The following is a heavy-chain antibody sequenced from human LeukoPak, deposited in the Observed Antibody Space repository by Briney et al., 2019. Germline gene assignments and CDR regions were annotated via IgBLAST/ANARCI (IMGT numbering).Heavy chain of an antibody. CDR1: GGSISSGGYS. D-gene: IGHD3-22*01. Sequence: SETLSLTCAVSGGSISSGGYSWSWIRQPPGKGPEWIGYIYHSGSTYYNPSLKSRVTISVDRSKNQFSLKLSSVTAADTAVYYCARTGLYYDSSGYQENAFDIWGQGTMVTVSS. J-gene: IGHJ3*02. CDR3: ARTGLYYDSSGYQENAFDI. V-gene: IGHV4-30-2*01. CDR2: IYHSGST.